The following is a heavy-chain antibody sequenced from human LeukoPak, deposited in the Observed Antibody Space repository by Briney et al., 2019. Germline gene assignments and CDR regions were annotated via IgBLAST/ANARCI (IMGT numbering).Heavy chain of an antibody. CDR3: ARGQTGLFDY. V-gene: IGHV4-4*07. CDR1: GGSISSYY. J-gene: IGHJ4*02. D-gene: IGHD5-12*01. Sequence: NPSETLSLTCTVSGGSISSYYWSWIRQPAGKGLEWIGRIYTSGSTYYNPSLKSRVTISVDRSKNQFSLKLSSVTAADTAVYYCARGQTGLFDYWGQGTLVTVSS. CDR2: IYTSGST.